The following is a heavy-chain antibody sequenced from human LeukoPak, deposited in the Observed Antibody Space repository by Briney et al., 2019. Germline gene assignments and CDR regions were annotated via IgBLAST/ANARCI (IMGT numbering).Heavy chain of an antibody. CDR1: GYTFTSYD. V-gene: IGHV1-69*04. J-gene: IGHJ6*02. D-gene: IGHD2-15*01. CDR3: ARGVAATASDYYYYGMDV. CDR2: IIPILGIA. Sequence: ASVKVSCKASGYTFTSYDINWVRQATGQGLEWMGRIIPILGIANYAQKFQGRVTITADKSTSTAYMELSSLRSEDTAVYYCARGVAATASDYYYYGMDVWGQGTTVTVSS.